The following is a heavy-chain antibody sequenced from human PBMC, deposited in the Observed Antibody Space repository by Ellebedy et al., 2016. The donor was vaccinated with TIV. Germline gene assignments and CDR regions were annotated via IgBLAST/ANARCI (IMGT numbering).Heavy chain of an antibody. D-gene: IGHD3-22*01. CDR2: ISYDGSNK. Sequence: GESLKISXAASGFTFSSYGMHWVRQAPGKGLEWVAVISYDGSNKYYADSVNGRFTISRDNYKNTLYLQINSLRAEDTAVYYCAKDQDYYDSSGSLTYFDFWGQGTLVTVSS. CDR3: AKDQDYYDSSGSLTYFDF. J-gene: IGHJ4*02. CDR1: GFTFSSYG. V-gene: IGHV3-30*18.